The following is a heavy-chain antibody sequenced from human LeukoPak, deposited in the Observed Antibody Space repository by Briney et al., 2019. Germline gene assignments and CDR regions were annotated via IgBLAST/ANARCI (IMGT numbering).Heavy chain of an antibody. CDR1: GFTVSSNY. J-gene: IGHJ6*03. CDR2: IYSGGST. V-gene: IGHV3-66*02. D-gene: IGHD2-15*01. CDR3: ASPRVVVGYYMDV. Sequence: GGSLRLSCAASGFTVSSNYTSWVRQAPGKGLEWVSVIYSGGSTYYADSVKGRFTISRDNSKNTLYLQMNSLRAEDTAVYYCASPRVVVGYYMDVWGKGTTVTVSS.